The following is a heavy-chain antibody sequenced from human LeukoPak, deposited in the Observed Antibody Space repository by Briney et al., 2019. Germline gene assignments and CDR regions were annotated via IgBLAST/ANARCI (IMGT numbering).Heavy chain of an antibody. CDR1: GGSISSGGYS. V-gene: IGHV4-30-2*01. D-gene: IGHD2-2*02. CDR3: ATCSTSCYNGMDV. CDR2: IYHSGST. Sequence: SQTLSLTCAVSGGSISSGGYSWSWIRQPPGKGLEWIGYIYHSGSTYYNPSLKSQVTISVDRSKNQFSLKLSSVTAADTAVYYCATCSTSCYNGMDVWGQGTTVTVSS. J-gene: IGHJ6*02.